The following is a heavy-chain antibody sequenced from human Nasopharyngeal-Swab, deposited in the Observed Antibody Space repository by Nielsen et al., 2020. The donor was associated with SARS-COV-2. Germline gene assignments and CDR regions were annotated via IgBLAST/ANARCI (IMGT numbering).Heavy chain of an antibody. Sequence: WIRQPPGKGLEWIGYIYYSGSTYYNPSLKSRVTISVDTSKNQFSLKLSSVTAADTAVYYCARATMIVVVIGAFDIWGQETMVTVSS. V-gene: IGHV4-31*02. J-gene: IGHJ3*02. CDR3: ARATMIVVVIGAFDI. CDR2: IYYSGST. D-gene: IGHD3-22*01.